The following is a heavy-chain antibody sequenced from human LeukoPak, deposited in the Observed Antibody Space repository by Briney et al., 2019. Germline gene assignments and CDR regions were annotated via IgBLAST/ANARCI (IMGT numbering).Heavy chain of an antibody. D-gene: IGHD5-18*01. Sequence: SETLSLTCAVYGGSFSGYYWSWIRQPPGKGLEWIGEINHSGSTNSNPSLKSRVTISVDTSKNQFSLKLSSVTAADTAVYYCARDRGGYSYGIGYRGQGTLVTVSS. V-gene: IGHV4-34*01. CDR2: INHSGST. CDR1: GGSFSGYY. J-gene: IGHJ4*02. CDR3: ARDRGGYSYGIGY.